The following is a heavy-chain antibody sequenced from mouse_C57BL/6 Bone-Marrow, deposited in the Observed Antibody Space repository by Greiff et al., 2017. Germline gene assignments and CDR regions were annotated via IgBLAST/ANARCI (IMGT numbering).Heavy chain of an antibody. J-gene: IGHJ4*01. CDR3: ARGTTVARHYYAMDY. D-gene: IGHD1-1*01. CDR2: ISSGSSTI. CDR1: GFTFSDYG. V-gene: IGHV5-17*01. Sequence: DVMLVESGGGLVKPGGSLKLSCAASGFTFSDYGMHWVRQAPEKGLEWVAYISSGSSTIYYADTVKGRLTISRDNAKNTLFLQMTSLRSEDTAMYYCARGTTVARHYYAMDYWGQGTSVTVSS.